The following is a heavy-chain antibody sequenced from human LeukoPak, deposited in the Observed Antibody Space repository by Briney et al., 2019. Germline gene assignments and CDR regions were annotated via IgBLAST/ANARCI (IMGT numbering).Heavy chain of an antibody. Sequence: GSLRLSCAASGFTFNNYNMNWVRQAPGQGLEWVSYISSSGTSMYYADSVKGRFTISRDNANNSLYLQMNSLRAEDTAVYYCAKVDQGYGDYETDAFDIWGQGTMVTVSS. CDR2: ISSSGTSM. CDR3: AKVDQGYGDYETDAFDI. V-gene: IGHV3-48*01. D-gene: IGHD4-17*01. J-gene: IGHJ3*02. CDR1: GFTFNNYN.